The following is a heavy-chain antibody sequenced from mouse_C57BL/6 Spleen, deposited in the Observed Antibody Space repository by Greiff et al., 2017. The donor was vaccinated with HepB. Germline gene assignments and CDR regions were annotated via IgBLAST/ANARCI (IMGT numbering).Heavy chain of an antibody. V-gene: IGHV5-6*01. CDR3: ARHNYYGYAMDY. CDR1: GFTFSSYG. D-gene: IGHD1-1*01. J-gene: IGHJ4*01. CDR2: ISSGGSYT. Sequence: EVQGVESGGDLVKPGGSLKLSCAASGFTFSSYGMSWVRQTPDKRLEWVATISSGGSYTYYPDSVKGRFTISRDNAKNTLYLQMSSLKSEDTAMYYCARHNYYGYAMDYWGQGTSVTVSS.